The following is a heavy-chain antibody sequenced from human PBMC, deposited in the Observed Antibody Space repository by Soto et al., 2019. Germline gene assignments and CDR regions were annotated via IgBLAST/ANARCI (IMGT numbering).Heavy chain of an antibody. CDR1: GFTYNNYV. V-gene: IGHV3-23*01. D-gene: IGHD3-16*01. CDR2: ISGSGGRT. Sequence: EVQLLESGGGLVQSGGSLRISCAVSGFTYNNYVMSWVRQAPGKGLEWVSGISGSGGRTNYADSVKGRFTISGDTSKNTLYLQMNSLRVEDTALYYCAKGWGDFWGQGTQVTVSS. J-gene: IGHJ4*02. CDR3: AKGWGDF.